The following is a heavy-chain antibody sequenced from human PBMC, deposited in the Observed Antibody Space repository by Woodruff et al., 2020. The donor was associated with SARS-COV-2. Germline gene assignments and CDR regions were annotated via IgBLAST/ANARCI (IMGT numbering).Heavy chain of an antibody. D-gene: IGHD3-3*01. V-gene: IGHV1-8*01. Sequence: MGWMNPNSRNTVYAQKFQGRVTMTRNTSISTAYMELSSLRSEDTAVYYCARAPYYDFWSGTNDYWGQGTLVTVSS. CDR2: MNPNSRNT. CDR3: ARAPYYDFWSGTNDY. J-gene: IGHJ4*02.